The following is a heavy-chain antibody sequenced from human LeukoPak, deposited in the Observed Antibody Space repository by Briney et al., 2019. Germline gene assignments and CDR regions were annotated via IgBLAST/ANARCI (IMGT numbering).Heavy chain of an antibody. CDR3: AKGWSDFDY. CDR1: GFTFSSYW. D-gene: IGHD6-19*01. J-gene: IGHJ4*02. V-gene: IGHV3-7*01. CDR2: IKQDGSEK. Sequence: GGSLRLSCAASGFTFSSYWMSWVRQPRGKGLEWVANIKQDGSEKYYVDSVKGRFTISRDNAKNSLYLQMNSLRAEDTAVYYCAKGWSDFDYWGQGTLVTVSS.